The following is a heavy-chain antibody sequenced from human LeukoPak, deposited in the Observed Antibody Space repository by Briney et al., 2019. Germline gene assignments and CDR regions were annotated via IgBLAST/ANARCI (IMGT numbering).Heavy chain of an antibody. Sequence: SGTLSLTCTVSGGSISSGGYYWSWIRQHPGKGLEWIGYIYYSGSTYYNPSLKSRVTISVDTSKNQFSLKLSSVTAADTAVYYCARDRDGHCSGGSCYSFDYWGQGILVTVSS. V-gene: IGHV4-31*03. CDR1: GGSISSGGYY. J-gene: IGHJ4*02. CDR2: IYYSGST. D-gene: IGHD2-15*01. CDR3: ARDRDGHCSGGSCYSFDY.